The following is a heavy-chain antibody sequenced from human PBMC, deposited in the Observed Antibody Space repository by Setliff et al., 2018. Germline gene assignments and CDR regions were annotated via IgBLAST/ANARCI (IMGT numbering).Heavy chain of an antibody. CDR2: INRRGST. Sequence: SETLSLTCTVSGGSISGYYWSWIRQPAGKGLEWIGHINRRGSTNFTPSLKSRVTISLDTSKNQFSLNLTSVTAADTAFYFCAKGGTYRYFDFWGQGTLVTVSS. V-gene: IGHV4-4*07. J-gene: IGHJ4*02. CDR1: GGSISGYY. D-gene: IGHD1-1*01. CDR3: AKGGTYRYFDF.